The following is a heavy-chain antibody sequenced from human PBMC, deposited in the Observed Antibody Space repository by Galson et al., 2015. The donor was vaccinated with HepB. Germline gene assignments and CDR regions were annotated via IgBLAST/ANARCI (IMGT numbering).Heavy chain of an antibody. J-gene: IGHJ6*02. V-gene: IGHV3-21*01. CDR1: GFTFSDHS. D-gene: IGHD2-2*01. Sequence: SLRLSCAASGFTFSDHSVNRVRQAPGKGLEWVSSISRTSININYADSVKGRYTISRDNAKNSLYLQMNSLRAEDTAVYYCTRDVGNTKTYQYHGMDVWGQGTTITVSS. CDR2: ISRTSINI. CDR3: TRDVGNTKTYQYHGMDV.